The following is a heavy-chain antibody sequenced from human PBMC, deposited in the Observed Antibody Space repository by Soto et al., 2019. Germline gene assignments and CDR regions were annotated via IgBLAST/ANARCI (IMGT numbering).Heavy chain of an antibody. V-gene: IGHV3-64*01. CDR1: GFTFSSYA. D-gene: IGHD6-13*01. CDR3: ARQSYSSYYFDY. Sequence: PGGSLRLSCAASGFTFSSYAMHWVRQAPGKGLEYVSAISSNGGSTYYANSVKGRFTISRDNSKNTLYLQMGSLRAEDMAVYYCARQSYSSYYFDYWGQEPWSPSPQ. J-gene: IGHJ4*01. CDR2: ISSNGGST.